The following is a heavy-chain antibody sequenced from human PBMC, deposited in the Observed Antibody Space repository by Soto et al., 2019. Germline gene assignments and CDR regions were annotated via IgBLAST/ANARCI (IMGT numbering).Heavy chain of an antibody. CDR3: ARGSGPNDAFDI. D-gene: IGHD2-15*01. CDR2: IYHSGST. CDR1: GVSISSGGYS. Sequence: PSETLSLTCAVSGVSISSGGYSWSWLRQPPGKGLEWIGYIYHSGSTYYNPSLKSRVTISVDRSKNQFSLKLSSVTAADTAVYYCARGSGPNDAFDIWGQGTMVTVSS. J-gene: IGHJ3*02. V-gene: IGHV4-30-2*01.